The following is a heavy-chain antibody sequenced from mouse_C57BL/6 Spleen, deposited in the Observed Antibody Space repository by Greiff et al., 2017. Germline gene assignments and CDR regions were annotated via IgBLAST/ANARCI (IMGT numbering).Heavy chain of an antibody. CDR1: GYAFSSSW. V-gene: IGHV1-82*01. CDR2: IYPGDGDT. Sequence: QVQLQQSGPELVKPGASVKISCKASGYAFSSSWMNWVKQRPGKGLEWIGRIYPGDGDTNYNGKFKGKATLTADKSSSTAYMHLSSLTSGDSAVYFCASGDCYSSSYGFAYWGQGTLVTVSA. CDR3: ASGDCYSSSYGFAY. J-gene: IGHJ3*01. D-gene: IGHD1-1*01.